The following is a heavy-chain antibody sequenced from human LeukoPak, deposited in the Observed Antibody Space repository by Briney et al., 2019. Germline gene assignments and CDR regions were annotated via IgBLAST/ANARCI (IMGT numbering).Heavy chain of an antibody. D-gene: IGHD2-2*01. J-gene: IGHJ4*02. CDR1: GGSFSGYY. CDR2: INHSGST. V-gene: IGHV4-34*01. Sequence: SETLSLTCAVYGGSFSGYYWSWIRQPPGKGLEWIGEINHSGSTNYNPSLKSRVTISVDTSKNQFSLKLSSVTAADTAVHYCARGPRRGYAYYFDYWGQGTLVTVSS. CDR3: ARGPRRGYAYYFDY.